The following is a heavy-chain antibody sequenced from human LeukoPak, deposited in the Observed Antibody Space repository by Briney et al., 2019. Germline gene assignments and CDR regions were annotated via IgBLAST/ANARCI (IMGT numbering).Heavy chain of an antibody. CDR2: ISSSSSTI. J-gene: IGHJ4*02. CDR1: GFTFSSYI. CDR3: ASTGRYCTSTSCSNYFHY. Sequence: GGSLRPSCAASGFTFSSYIMNWVRQAPGKGLEWVSYISSSSSTIYYADSVKGRFTLSRDNAKSSLYLQMNSLRAEDTAVYYCASTGRYCTSTSCSNYFHYWGQGTLVTVSS. D-gene: IGHD2-2*01. V-gene: IGHV3-48*04.